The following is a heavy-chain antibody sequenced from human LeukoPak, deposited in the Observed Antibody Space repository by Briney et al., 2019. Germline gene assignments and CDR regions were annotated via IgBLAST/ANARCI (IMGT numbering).Heavy chain of an antibody. J-gene: IGHJ4*02. D-gene: IGHD5-24*01. CDR1: GFTFSSYA. Sequence: GGSLRLSCAASGFTFSSYAMSWVRQAPGKVLEWVSAISGSGGSTYYADSVKGRFTISRDNSKNTLYLQMNSLRAEDTAVYYCAKEGGMATTVWVIDYWGQGTLVTVSS. CDR3: AKEGGMATTVWVIDY. V-gene: IGHV3-23*01. CDR2: ISGSGGST.